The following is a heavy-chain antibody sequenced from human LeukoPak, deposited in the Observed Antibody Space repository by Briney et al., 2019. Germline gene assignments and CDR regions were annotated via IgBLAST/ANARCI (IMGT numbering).Heavy chain of an antibody. D-gene: IGHD3-22*01. CDR2: IWYDGSNK. CDR1: GFTFSSYG. J-gene: IGHJ4*02. CDR3: ARDAANYYYDSSGPHFDY. Sequence: GGSLRLSCAASGFTFSSYGMHWVRQAPGKGLEWVAVIWYDGSNKYYADSVKGRFTISRDNSKNTLYLQMNSLRAEDTAVYYCARDAANYYYDSSGPHFDYWGQGTLVTASS. V-gene: IGHV3-33*01.